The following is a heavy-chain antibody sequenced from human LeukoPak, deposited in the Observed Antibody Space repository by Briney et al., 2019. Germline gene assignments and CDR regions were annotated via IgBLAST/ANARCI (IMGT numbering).Heavy chain of an antibody. Sequence: SETLSLTCTVSGGFISSDNYYWTWIRQPAGEGLEWIGRISISGSTNSNPSLRSRVTISLDTSKNQFSLRLSSVTAADTAVYYCARHLNWFDPWGQGTLVTVSS. V-gene: IGHV4-61*02. CDR1: GGFISSDNYY. CDR3: ARHLNWFDP. J-gene: IGHJ5*02. CDR2: ISISGST.